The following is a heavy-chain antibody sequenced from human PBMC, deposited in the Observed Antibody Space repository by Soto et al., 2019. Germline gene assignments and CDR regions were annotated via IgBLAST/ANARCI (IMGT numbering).Heavy chain of an antibody. D-gene: IGHD6-19*01. Sequence: SETLSLTCTVSGGSISTYYWTWVRQPPGKGLEWIGYIHYTGSTNYNPSLKSRVTISVDTSKNNFSLKLSSMTAADTAVYYCARDSSGWYRHFDYWGQGTLVTVSS. V-gene: IGHV4-59*01. CDR1: GGSISTYY. CDR3: ARDSSGWYRHFDY. J-gene: IGHJ4*02. CDR2: IHYTGST.